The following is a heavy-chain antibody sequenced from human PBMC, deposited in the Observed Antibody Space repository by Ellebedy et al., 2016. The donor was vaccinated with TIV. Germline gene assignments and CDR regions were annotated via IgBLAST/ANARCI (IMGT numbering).Heavy chain of an antibody. CDR1: GYSFSSYW. CDR3: ARGEGATITDY. D-gene: IGHD5-12*01. CDR2: IYPGDSDT. V-gene: IGHV5-51*01. Sequence: GGSLRLSCKGSGYSFSSYWIGWVRQMPGKGLECMGIIYPGDSDTRYSPSFQGQVTISADKSISTAYLQWSSLKASDTAMYYCARGEGATITDYWGQGTLVTVSS. J-gene: IGHJ4*02.